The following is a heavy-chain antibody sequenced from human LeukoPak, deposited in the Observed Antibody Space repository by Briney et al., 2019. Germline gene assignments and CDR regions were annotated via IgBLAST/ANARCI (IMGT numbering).Heavy chain of an antibody. V-gene: IGHV3-33*01. CDR2: IWYDGSNK. Sequence: GRSLRLSCAASGFTFSSYGMHWVRQAPGKGLEWVAVIWYDGSNKYYADSVKGRFTTSRDNSKNTLYLQMNSLRAEDTAVYYCASHPGATGYWGQGTLVTVSS. CDR1: GFTFSSYG. D-gene: IGHD1-26*01. J-gene: IGHJ4*02. CDR3: ASHPGATGY.